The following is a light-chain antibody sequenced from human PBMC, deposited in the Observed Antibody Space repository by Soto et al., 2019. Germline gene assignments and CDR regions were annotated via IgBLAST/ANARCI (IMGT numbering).Light chain of an antibody. CDR1: SSDVGGYDY. Sequence: QSALTQPASVSGSPGQSITISCTGTSSDVGGYDYVSWYQQHPGKAPKLMIYDVTNRPSGVSNRFSGSKSGNTASLTISGLQAEYEAYYYCISYASINTYVFGTGTQLTVL. CDR3: ISYASINTYV. CDR2: DVT. V-gene: IGLV2-14*01. J-gene: IGLJ1*01.